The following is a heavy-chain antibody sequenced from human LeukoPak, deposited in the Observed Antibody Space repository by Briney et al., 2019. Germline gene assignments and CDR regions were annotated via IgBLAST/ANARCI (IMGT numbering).Heavy chain of an antibody. CDR1: GFTFSDEY. V-gene: IGHV3-11*06. CDR2: ISSSSSYT. CDR3: AREASSSWWGNFDY. J-gene: IGHJ4*02. Sequence: PGGSLRLSCAATGFTFSDEYMSWIRQAPGKGLEWVSYISSSSSYTNYADSVKGRFTISRDNSKNTLYLQMNSLRAEDTAVYFCAREASSSWWGNFDYWGQGTLVTVSS. D-gene: IGHD6-13*01.